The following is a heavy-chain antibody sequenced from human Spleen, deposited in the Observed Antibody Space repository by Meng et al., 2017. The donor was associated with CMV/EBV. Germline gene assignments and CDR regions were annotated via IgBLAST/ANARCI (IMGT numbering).Heavy chain of an antibody. V-gene: IGHV4-4*02. Sequence: GSLRLSCDVSGGSISSSYWWGWVRQSPGKGLEWIGGIYHIGTTSYNPSLKSRVTISVDKSKKKFSLNLSSVTAADTAVYYCARIVRTHFGDRGWFDPWGQGTLVTVSS. J-gene: IGHJ5*02. CDR1: GGSISSSYW. CDR3: ARIVRTHFGDRGWFDP. CDR2: IYHIGTT. D-gene: IGHD3-16*01.